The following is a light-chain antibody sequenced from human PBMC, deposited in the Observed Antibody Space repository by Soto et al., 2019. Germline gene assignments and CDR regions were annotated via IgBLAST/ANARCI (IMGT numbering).Light chain of an antibody. CDR3: QQYGNSPFT. CDR1: QSVSSTF. J-gene: IGKJ2*01. Sequence: EIVLMQSPSTLSLSPGERATLSCRASQSVSSTFLSWYQQKPGQAPRLLIFDASSRATGIPDRFSGSGSGTDFTLTISRLEPEDSAVYFCQQYGNSPFTFGQETKLEI. CDR2: DAS. V-gene: IGKV3-20*01.